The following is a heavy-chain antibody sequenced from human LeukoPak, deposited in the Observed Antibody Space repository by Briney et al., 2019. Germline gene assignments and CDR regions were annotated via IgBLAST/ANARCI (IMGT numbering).Heavy chain of an antibody. V-gene: IGHV1-69*04. CDR3: ARVADSSGYSQDDAFDI. CDR1: GGTFSSYA. D-gene: IGHD3-22*01. Sequence: SVKVSCKASGGTFSSYAISWVRQAPGQGLEWMGRIIPILGIANYAQKFQGRVTITADKSTSTAYMELSSLRSEDTAMYYCARVADSSGYSQDDAFDIWGQGTMVSVSS. CDR2: IIPILGIA. J-gene: IGHJ3*02.